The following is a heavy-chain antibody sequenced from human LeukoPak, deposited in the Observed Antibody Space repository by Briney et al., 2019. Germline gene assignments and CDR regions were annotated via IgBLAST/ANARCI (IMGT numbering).Heavy chain of an antibody. V-gene: IGHV3-30*02. CDR1: GFTFSSYG. CDR3: VRDLLSLPQKYFDS. D-gene: IGHD2-15*01. Sequence: GGSLRLSCAASGFTFSSYGMHWVRQAPGKGLEWVAYIQYDGSNKYHADSVKGRFTISRDNSKNTLSLQMGSLRAEDTAVYYCVRDLLSLPQKYFDSWGQGTLVTVSS. J-gene: IGHJ4*02. CDR2: IQYDGSNK.